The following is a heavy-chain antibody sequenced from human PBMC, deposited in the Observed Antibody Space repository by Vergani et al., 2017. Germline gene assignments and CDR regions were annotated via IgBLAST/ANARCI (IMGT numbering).Heavy chain of an antibody. J-gene: IGHJ3*02. Sequence: EVQLEQSGAAVKKPGESLEISCKGSGYSFSRNWIAWVRERPGQGLEWMGMIYPGNSDTRYSPSSQGQVTISADKSISTAYLQWSSLKASDTAMYYCARGFYGSGSWPLGAFDIWGQGTMVTVSS. CDR1: GYSFSRNW. D-gene: IGHD3-10*01. CDR3: ARGFYGSGSWPLGAFDI. V-gene: IGHV5-51*03. CDR2: IYPGNSDT.